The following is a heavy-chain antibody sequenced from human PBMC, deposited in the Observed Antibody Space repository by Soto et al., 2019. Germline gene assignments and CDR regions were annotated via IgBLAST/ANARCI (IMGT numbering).Heavy chain of an antibody. J-gene: IGHJ3*02. CDR1: GGSFSGSY. CDR3: AGVDILTGLRTDAFDI. D-gene: IGHD3-9*01. V-gene: IGHV4-34*01. CDR2: ISHSGST. Sequence: SETLSLTCANYGGSFSGSYWSWIRQPPGKGLEWIGEISHSGSTNYNPSLKSRVTMSIDMSNNQFSLKLRSVTAADTAVYYCAGVDILTGLRTDAFDIWGQGTMVTVSS.